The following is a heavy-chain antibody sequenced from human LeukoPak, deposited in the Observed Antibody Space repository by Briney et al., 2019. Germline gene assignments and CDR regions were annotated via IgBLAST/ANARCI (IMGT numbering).Heavy chain of an antibody. J-gene: IGHJ4*02. V-gene: IGHV3-7*01. CDR2: IKQDGREK. CDR3: ARVEDYDILTGFDY. D-gene: IGHD3-9*01. Sequence: GGSLRLSCAASGFTVSSNYMSWVRQAPGKGLEWVANIKQDGREKYSVDSVKGRFTISRDNAKNSLYLQMNSLRAEDTAVYYCARVEDYDILTGFDYWGQGTLVTVSS. CDR1: GFTVSSNY.